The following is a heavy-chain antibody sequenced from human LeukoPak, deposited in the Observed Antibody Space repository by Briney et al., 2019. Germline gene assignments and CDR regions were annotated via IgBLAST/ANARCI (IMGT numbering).Heavy chain of an antibody. V-gene: IGHV3-23*01. CDR2: ISGSGGST. Sequence: PGGSLRLSCAASGFTFSSYAMSWVRQAPGKGLGWVSAISGSGGSTYYADSVKGRFTISRDNSKNTLYLQMNSLRAEDTAVYYCAKAPIPSGWYYFDYWGQGTLVTVSS. J-gene: IGHJ4*02. CDR1: GFTFSSYA. D-gene: IGHD6-19*01. CDR3: AKAPIPSGWYYFDY.